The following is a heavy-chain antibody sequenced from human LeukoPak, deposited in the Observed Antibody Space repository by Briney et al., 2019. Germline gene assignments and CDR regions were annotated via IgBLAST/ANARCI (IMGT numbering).Heavy chain of an antibody. CDR3: ARDREGYYDILTGYYGVGAFDI. V-gene: IGHV1-2*02. D-gene: IGHD3-9*01. Sequence: GASVKVSCKASGYTFTGYYMHWVRQAPGQGLEWMVWINPNSGGTNYAQKLQGRVTMTRDTSISTAYMELSRLRSDDTAVYYCARDREGYYDILTGYYGVGAFDIWGQGAMVTVSS. J-gene: IGHJ3*02. CDR2: INPNSGGT. CDR1: GYTFTGYY.